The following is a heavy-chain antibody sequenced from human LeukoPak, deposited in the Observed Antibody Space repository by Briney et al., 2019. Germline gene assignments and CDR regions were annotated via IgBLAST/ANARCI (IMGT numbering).Heavy chain of an antibody. J-gene: IGHJ4*02. D-gene: IGHD3-10*01. CDR1: GFTFSDYW. CDR2: IKQDGSEK. Sequence: GGSLRLSCAASGFTFSDYWMTWVRQAPGKGLEWVANIKQDGSEKYYVDSVKGRFTISRDNAKNSLYLQMNSLRAEDTAVYYYAKEVGGSGSFWGQGTLVTVSS. CDR3: AKEVGGSGSF. V-gene: IGHV3-7*04.